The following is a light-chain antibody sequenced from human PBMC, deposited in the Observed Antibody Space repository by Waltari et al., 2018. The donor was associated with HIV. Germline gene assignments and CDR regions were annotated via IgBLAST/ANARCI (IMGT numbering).Light chain of an antibody. CDR3: SSYGGVASYLI. V-gene: IGLV2-11*01. Sequence: HSALTQPRSVPGSPGQSVTISCTGTSSDIGAYDYVSWFQKFPGRAPKLLIFDVNKRPSGVPERFSGFKAGDTASLTISGLQPDDESDYFCSSYGGVASYLIFGGGTTLTVL. CDR1: SSDIGAYDY. CDR2: DVN. J-gene: IGLJ2*01.